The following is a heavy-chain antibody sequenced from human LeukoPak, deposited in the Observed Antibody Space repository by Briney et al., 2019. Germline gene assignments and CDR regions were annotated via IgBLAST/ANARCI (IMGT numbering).Heavy chain of an antibody. D-gene: IGHD1-7*01. J-gene: IGHJ4*02. Sequence: GGSLRLSCAASGFIFSDYEMYWVRQAPGKGLVWGSRILADGTTTMYADSVKGRFTISRDNAKNTLYLQMNSLRAEDTAAHYCARGNYGFDYWGQGTLVIVSS. V-gene: IGHV3-74*03. CDR2: ILADGTTT. CDR1: GFIFSDYE. CDR3: ARGNYGFDY.